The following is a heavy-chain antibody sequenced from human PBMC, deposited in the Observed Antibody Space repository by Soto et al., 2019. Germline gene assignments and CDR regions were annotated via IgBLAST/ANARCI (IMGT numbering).Heavy chain of an antibody. Sequence: EVQLVESGGGLVQPGGSLRLSCAASGFTFSYYSMSWVRQAPGKGLEWVSNIKYAGAEKNYVDSVKGRFTISRDNANNLLFLEMNSRRADDTAVYFCARMGRQIATEFEYWGQGTLVTVSS. CDR3: ARMGRQIATEFEY. CDR1: GFTFSYYS. J-gene: IGHJ4*02. V-gene: IGHV3-7*01. D-gene: IGHD3-16*01. CDR2: IKYAGAEK.